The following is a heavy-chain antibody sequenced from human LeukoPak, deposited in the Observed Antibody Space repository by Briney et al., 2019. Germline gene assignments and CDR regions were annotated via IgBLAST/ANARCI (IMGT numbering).Heavy chain of an antibody. D-gene: IGHD3-3*01. Sequence: SETLSLTCAVYGGSFSGYYWSWIRRPSGKGLEWIGEINHSGSTYYNPSLKSRVTISVDTSKNQFSLKLSSVTAADTAVYYCASTQNYDLHFDYWGQGTLVTVSS. CDR2: INHSGST. J-gene: IGHJ4*02. V-gene: IGHV4-34*01. CDR1: GGSFSGYY. CDR3: ASTQNYDLHFDY.